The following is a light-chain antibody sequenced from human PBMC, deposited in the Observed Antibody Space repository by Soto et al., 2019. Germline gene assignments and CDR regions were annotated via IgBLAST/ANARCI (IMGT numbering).Light chain of an antibody. V-gene: IGKV3-20*01. CDR2: GAS. Sequence: EIVLTQSPGTLSLSPGERATLSCRASQSVSSSYLAWYQQKPGQAPRHLIYGASSRATGIPDRFSGSGSGTDFSLTISRLEPEAFAVYYCQQYGSSPTYTFGQRTKLEIK. CDR3: QQYGSSPTYT. CDR1: QSVSSSY. J-gene: IGKJ2*01.